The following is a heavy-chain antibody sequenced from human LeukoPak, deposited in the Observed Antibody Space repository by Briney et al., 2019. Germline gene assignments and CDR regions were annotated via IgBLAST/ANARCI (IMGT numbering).Heavy chain of an antibody. CDR3: ARDDNYDILTGYYSDAFDI. CDR1: GYTFTGYY. V-gene: IGHV1-2*02. D-gene: IGHD3-9*01. Sequence: ASVKVSCKASGYTFTGYYMHWVRQAPGQGLEWMGWINPNSGGTNYAQKFQGRVTMTRDTSISTAYMELSRLRSDDTAVYYCARDDNYDILTGYYSDAFDIRGQGTMVTVSS. CDR2: INPNSGGT. J-gene: IGHJ3*02.